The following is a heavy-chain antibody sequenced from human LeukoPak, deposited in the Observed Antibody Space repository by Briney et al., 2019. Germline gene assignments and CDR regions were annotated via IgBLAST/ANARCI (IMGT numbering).Heavy chain of an antibody. V-gene: IGHV3-33*01. D-gene: IGHD3-10*01. J-gene: IGHJ3*02. CDR3: ARGPVYYGSGSSHGFDI. CDR2: IWYDGSNR. CDR1: GFTFSSYG. Sequence: GGSLRLSCAASGFTFSSYGMHWVRQAPGKGLEWVAVIWYDGSNRYYADSVKGRFTISRDNSKNTLYLQMNSLRAEDTAVYHCARGPVYYGSGSSHGFDIWGQGTMVTVSS.